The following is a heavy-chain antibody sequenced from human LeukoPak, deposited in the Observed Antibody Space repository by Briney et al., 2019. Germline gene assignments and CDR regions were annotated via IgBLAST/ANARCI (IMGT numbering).Heavy chain of an antibody. CDR1: GFTFSSYW. D-gene: IGHD3-3*01. CDR3: AKDLSHYDFWSGYTQDPYFDY. J-gene: IGHJ4*02. V-gene: IGHV3-23*01. CDR2: ISGSGGST. Sequence: GGSLRLSCAASGFTFSSYWMSWVRQAPGKGLEWVSAISGSGGSTYYADSVKGRFTISRDNSKNTLYLQMNSLRAEDTAVYYCAKDLSHYDFWSGYTQDPYFDYWGQGTLVTVSS.